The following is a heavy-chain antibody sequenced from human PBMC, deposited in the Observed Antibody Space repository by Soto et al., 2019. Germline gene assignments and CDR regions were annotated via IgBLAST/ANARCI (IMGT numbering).Heavy chain of an antibody. Sequence: QVQLVHSGPEVKRPGASVRIPCRTAGYSFKNYAIHWVRQAPGKKLEWMGGSNEGSGNTRYSHKFQGKMAIARDTSASTSYLDLRSLTSEDPAVYFCARDDRTISGAVTLDYWGPGTLVTVSS. V-gene: IGHV1-3*01. CDR3: ARDDRTISGAVTLDY. CDR2: SNEGSGNT. J-gene: IGHJ4*02. CDR1: GYSFKNYA. D-gene: IGHD3-3*02.